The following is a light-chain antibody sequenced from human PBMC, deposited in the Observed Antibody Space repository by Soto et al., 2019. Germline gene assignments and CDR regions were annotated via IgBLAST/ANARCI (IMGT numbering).Light chain of an antibody. Sequence: AIKMTQSPSSLSASVGDRVTITCRASQGIRNDLGWYQQKQGKAPKLLIYAASSLQSGVPSRFSGSGSGTDFTLTISSLQPEDFATYYCLQDYNYLTFGGGTKVDIK. CDR2: AAS. J-gene: IGKJ4*01. CDR3: LQDYNYLT. CDR1: QGIRND. V-gene: IGKV1-6*01.